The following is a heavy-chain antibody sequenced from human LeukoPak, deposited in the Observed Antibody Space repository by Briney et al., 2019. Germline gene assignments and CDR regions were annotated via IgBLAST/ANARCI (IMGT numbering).Heavy chain of an antibody. D-gene: IGHD3-22*01. CDR2: IYYGGST. V-gene: IGHV4-59*01. CDR3: ARDHYYDSSGYTFRY. CDR1: GGSISSYY. J-gene: IGHJ1*01. Sequence: SETLSLTCTVSGGSISSYYWSWIRQPPGKGLEWIGYIYYGGSTSYNPSLKSRVTMSVDTSKNQFSLKLSSVTAADTAVYYCARDHYYDSSGYTFRYWGQGTLVTVSS.